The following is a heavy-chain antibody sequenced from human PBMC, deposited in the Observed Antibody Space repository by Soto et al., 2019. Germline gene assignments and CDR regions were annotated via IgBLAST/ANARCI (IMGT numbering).Heavy chain of an antibody. V-gene: IGHV3-30-3*01. Sequence: QVQLVESGGGVVQPGRSLRLSCAASGFTFSSYAMHWVRQAPGKGLEWVAVISYDGSNKYYADSMKGRFTISRDNSKNTLYLQMNSLRAEDTAVYYCARGATYYDFWSGYLFDYWGQGTLVTVSS. CDR3: ARGATYYDFWSGYLFDY. D-gene: IGHD3-3*01. CDR1: GFTFSSYA. CDR2: ISYDGSNK. J-gene: IGHJ4*02.